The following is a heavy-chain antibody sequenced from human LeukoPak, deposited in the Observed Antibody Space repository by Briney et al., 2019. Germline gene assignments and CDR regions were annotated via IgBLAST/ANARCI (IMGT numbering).Heavy chain of an antibody. CDR2: ISGSGGST. CDR3: AKSQSIAAAGYYYGMDV. CDR1: GFTSSSYA. D-gene: IGHD6-13*01. Sequence: GGSLRLSCAASGFTSSSYAMSWVRQAPGKGLKWVSAISGSGGSTYYADSVKGRFTISRDNSKNTLYLQMNSLRAEDTAVYYCAKSQSIAAAGYYYGMDVWGQGTTVTFSS. J-gene: IGHJ6*02. V-gene: IGHV3-23*01.